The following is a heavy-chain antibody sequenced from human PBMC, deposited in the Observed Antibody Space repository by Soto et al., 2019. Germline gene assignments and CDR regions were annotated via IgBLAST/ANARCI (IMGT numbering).Heavy chain of an antibody. D-gene: IGHD6-19*01. CDR2: IIPIFGTA. J-gene: IGHJ6*02. CDR1: GGTFSSYA. CDR3: ARGYSSGRNYYYYHGMDD. Sequence: QVQLVQSGAEVKKPGSSVKVSCKASGGTFSSYAISWVRQAPGQGLEWMGGIIPIFGTANYAQKFQGRVTITADESTSTAYMELSSLRSEDTAVYYCARGYSSGRNYYYYHGMDDWGQGTTVTVSS. V-gene: IGHV1-69*12.